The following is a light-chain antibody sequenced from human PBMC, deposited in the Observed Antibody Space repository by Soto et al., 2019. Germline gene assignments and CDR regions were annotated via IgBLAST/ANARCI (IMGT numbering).Light chain of an antibody. V-gene: IGKV3-15*01. CDR2: GAS. Sequence: EIVMTQSPAMLSVSTGERATLSCRASQNVNNRLAWYQQEAGQPPRLLIYGASTRATGIPARFSGSGSGTEFTLTISSLQSEDFAVYYCQHFNSWPLLFGQGTKVDIK. CDR1: QNVNNR. CDR3: QHFNSWPLL. J-gene: IGKJ1*01.